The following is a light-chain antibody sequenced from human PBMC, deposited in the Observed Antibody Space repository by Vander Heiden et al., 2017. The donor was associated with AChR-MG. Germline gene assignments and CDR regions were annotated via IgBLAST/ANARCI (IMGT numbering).Light chain of an antibody. CDR1: QGISSY. CDR3: QQSDNTPPHT. CDR2: AAS. V-gene: IGKV1-39*01. J-gene: IGKJ4*01. Sequence: DIQITHPPSSLSASVGDRVTITCRASQGISSYLNWYQQKPGKAPKLLIYAASNLQRGVPSRFSGSGYGTDFTLTISSLQPEDIATYYCQQSDNTPPHTFGGGTKVEIK.